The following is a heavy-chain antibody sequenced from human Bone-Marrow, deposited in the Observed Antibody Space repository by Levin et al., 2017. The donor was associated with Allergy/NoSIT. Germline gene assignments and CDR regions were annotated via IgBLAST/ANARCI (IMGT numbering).Heavy chain of an antibody. CDR3: ARRRSDRVEIYDY. J-gene: IGHJ4*02. D-gene: IGHD6-19*01. CDR1: DVSISNTNYY. Sequence: SQTLSLTCDVSDVSISNTNYYWGWIRQPPGKGLEWIGSISHSGSTYYNPSLKSRVTISADTSKNMFSLKLTSATAADTAVYYCARRRSDRVEIYDYWGQGTLVTVSS. V-gene: IGHV4-39*01. CDR2: ISHSGST.